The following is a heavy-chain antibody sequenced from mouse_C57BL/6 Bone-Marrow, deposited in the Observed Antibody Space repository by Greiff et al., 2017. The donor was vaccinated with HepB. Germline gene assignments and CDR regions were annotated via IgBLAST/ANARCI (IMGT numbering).Heavy chain of an antibody. D-gene: IGHD3-2*02. Sequence: QVQLKESGAELVMPGASVKLSCKASGYTFTSYWMHWVKQRPGQGLEWIGEIDPSDSYTNYNQKFKGKSTLTVDKSSSTAYMQLSSLTSEDSAVYYCARYGSSGPSWFAYWGQGTLVTVSA. CDR3: ARYGSSGPSWFAY. J-gene: IGHJ3*01. V-gene: IGHV1-69*01. CDR2: IDPSDSYT. CDR1: GYTFTSYW.